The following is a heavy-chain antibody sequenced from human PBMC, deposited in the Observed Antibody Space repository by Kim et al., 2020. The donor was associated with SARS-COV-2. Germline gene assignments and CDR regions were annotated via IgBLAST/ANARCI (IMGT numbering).Heavy chain of an antibody. CDR1: GYTFTTYY. CDR2: INPSGGTT. CDR3: ARDEPDDISGLDY. J-gene: IGHJ4*02. Sequence: ASVKVSCKASGYTFTTYYMHWVRQAPGQGLEWMGTINPSGGTTSYAQNFQGRVTMTRDTSTSTVYMELSSLRSEDTAVYYCARDEPDDISGLDYWGQGTLVTVSS. D-gene: IGHD6-19*01. V-gene: IGHV1-46*01.